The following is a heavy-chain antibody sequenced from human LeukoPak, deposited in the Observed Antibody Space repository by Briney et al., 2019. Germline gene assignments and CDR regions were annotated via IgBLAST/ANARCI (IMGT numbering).Heavy chain of an antibody. Sequence: ASVRVSCKASGYTFTSYGISWVRQAPGQGLEWMGIINPSGGSTSYAQKFQGRVTMTRDTSTSTVYMELSSLRSEDTAVYYCARGGAAMGNYWGQGTLVTVSS. CDR3: ARGGAAMGNY. D-gene: IGHD2-2*01. J-gene: IGHJ4*02. V-gene: IGHV1-46*01. CDR1: GYTFTSYG. CDR2: INPSGGST.